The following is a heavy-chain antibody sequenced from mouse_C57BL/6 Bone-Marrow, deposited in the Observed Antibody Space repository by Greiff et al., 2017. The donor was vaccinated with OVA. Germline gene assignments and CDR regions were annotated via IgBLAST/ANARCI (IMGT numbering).Heavy chain of an antibody. D-gene: IGHD2-1*01. V-gene: IGHV3-6*01. CDR3: ARDYGNSFAY. J-gene: IGHJ3*01. Sequence: EVQLQQSGPGLVKPSQSLSLTCSVTGYSITSGYYWNWIRQFPGNKLEWMGYISYDGSNNYNPSLKNRISITRDTSKNQFFLKLNSVTTEDTATYYCARDYGNSFAYWGQGTLVTVSA. CDR1: GYSITSGYY. CDR2: ISYDGSN.